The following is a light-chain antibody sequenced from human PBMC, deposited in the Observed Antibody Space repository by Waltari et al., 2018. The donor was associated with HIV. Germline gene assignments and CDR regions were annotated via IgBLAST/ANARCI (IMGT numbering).Light chain of an antibody. V-gene: IGKV3-15*01. CDR2: GAS. CDR3: QQDNNWPRT. Sequence: EIVMTQSPATLSVSPGERATLSCRASQSVNSNLAWYQQKPGQAPRLLIYGASTRATGIPARFSGSGSGTEFTFTIGSLQPEDIAVYYCQQDNNWPRTFGQGTKVEIK. J-gene: IGKJ1*01. CDR1: QSVNSN.